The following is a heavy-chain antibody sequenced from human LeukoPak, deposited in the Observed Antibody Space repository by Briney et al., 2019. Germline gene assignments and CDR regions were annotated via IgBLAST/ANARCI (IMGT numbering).Heavy chain of an antibody. J-gene: IGHJ4*02. CDR3: ARTALHSSSWPFDY. D-gene: IGHD6-13*01. Sequence: PSETLSLTCAVYGGSFSGYYWSWIRQPPGKGLEWIGEINHSGSTNYNPSLKSRVSISLDKSKNQFSLKLSSVTAADTAVYYCARTALHSSSWPFDYWGQGTLVTVSS. CDR2: INHSGST. V-gene: IGHV4-34*01. CDR1: GGSFSGYY.